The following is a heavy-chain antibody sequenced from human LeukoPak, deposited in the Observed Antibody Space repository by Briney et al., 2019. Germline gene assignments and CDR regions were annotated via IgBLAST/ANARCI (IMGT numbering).Heavy chain of an antibody. Sequence: PGGSLRLSCAASGFTFDDYTMHWVRHAPGRGLEWVSLISWDGGSTYYADSVKGRFTISRDNSKNSLYLQMNGLRTEDTALYYCAKDLGYSSSSFAFDYWGQGTLVTVSS. J-gene: IGHJ4*02. CDR2: ISWDGGST. CDR1: GFTFDDYT. CDR3: AKDLGYSSSSFAFDY. V-gene: IGHV3-43*01. D-gene: IGHD6-6*01.